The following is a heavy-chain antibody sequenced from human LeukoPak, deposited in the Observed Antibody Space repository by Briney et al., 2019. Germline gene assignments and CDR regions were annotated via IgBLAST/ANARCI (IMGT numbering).Heavy chain of an antibody. CDR2: ISYDGSNK. CDR1: GFTFRSYA. D-gene: IGHD3-22*01. CDR3: AKDSSSYDWGYMDV. V-gene: IGHV3-30*04. Sequence: GRSLRLSCAASGFTFRSYAMHGVRQAPGKGLEGVAVISYDGSNKYYADSVKGRFTISRDNSKNTLYLEMNSLRAEDTAVYYCAKDSSSYDWGYMDVWGKGTTVTISS. J-gene: IGHJ6*03.